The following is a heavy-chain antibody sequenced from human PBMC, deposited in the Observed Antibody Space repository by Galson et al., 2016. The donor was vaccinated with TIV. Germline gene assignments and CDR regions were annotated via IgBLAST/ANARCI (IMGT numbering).Heavy chain of an antibody. D-gene: IGHD1-1*01. CDR1: GFTFSSYW. Sequence: SLRLSCAASGFTFSSYWMHWIRQVPGKGLEWVSVTYTGGSTNFADSVKGRFTISRHNSKNTMYLQMNSLRGEDTGIYYCARGLRGSNYNWFDPGGQGTLVTVSS. J-gene: IGHJ5*02. CDR2: TYTGGST. CDR3: ARGLRGSNYNWFDP. V-gene: IGHV3-53*04.